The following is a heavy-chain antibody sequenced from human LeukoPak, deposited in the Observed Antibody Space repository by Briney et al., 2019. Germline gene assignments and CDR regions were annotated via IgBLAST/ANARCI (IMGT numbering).Heavy chain of an antibody. CDR2: ISSSGSTI. J-gene: IGHJ4*02. CDR1: GFTFSSYE. D-gene: IGHD6-13*01. Sequence: PGGSLRLSCAASGFTFSSYEMNWVRQAPGKGLEWVSYISSSGSTIYYADSVKGRFTISRDNAKNSLYLQMNSLRAEDTAVYYCAREDSSWFDYWGQGTLVTVSS. V-gene: IGHV3-48*03. CDR3: AREDSSWFDY.